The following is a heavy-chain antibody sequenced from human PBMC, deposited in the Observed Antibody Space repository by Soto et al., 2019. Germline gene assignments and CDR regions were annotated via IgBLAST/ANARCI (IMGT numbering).Heavy chain of an antibody. V-gene: IGHV3-48*03. CDR2: ISSSGYTV. Sequence: EVQLVESGGALVQPGGSLRLSCAASRFTFSTYEMNWVRQAPGKGLEWVSYISSSGYTVYYADSVKGRFTISRDNTRNSLYLQMNSLRDEDTALYYCVRYCSTTLCNGVATITFDYWGQGTLVTVSS. J-gene: IGHJ4*02. CDR1: RFTFSTYE. CDR3: VRYCSTTLCNGVATITFDY. D-gene: IGHD2-2*01.